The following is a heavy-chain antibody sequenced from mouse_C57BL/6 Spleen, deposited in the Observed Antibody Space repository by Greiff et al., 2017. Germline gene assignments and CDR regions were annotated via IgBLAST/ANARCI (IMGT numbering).Heavy chain of an antibody. D-gene: IGHD1-1*01. V-gene: IGHV1-64*01. CDR2: IHPNSGST. J-gene: IGHJ1*03. Sequence: QVQLQQPGAELVKPGASVKLSCKASGYTFTSYWMHWVKQRPGQGLEWIGMIHPNSGSTNYNEKFKSKATLTVDKSSSTAYMQLSSLTSEDSAVYYCARRNTTVVATPHWYFDVWGTGTTVTVSS. CDR1: GYTFTSYW. CDR3: ARRNTTVVATPHWYFDV.